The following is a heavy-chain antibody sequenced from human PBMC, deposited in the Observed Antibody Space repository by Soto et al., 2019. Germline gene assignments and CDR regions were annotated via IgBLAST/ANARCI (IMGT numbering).Heavy chain of an antibody. CDR3: ARAGDFWSGYYPTFDY. D-gene: IGHD3-3*01. V-gene: IGHV1-18*01. J-gene: IGHJ4*02. Sequence: GASVKVSCKASGYTFTSYGISWVRQAPGQGLEWMGWISAYDGNTNYAQKLQGRVTMTTDTSTSTAYMELRSLRSDDTAVYYCARAGDFWSGYYPTFDYWGQGTLVTVSS. CDR1: GYTFTSYG. CDR2: ISAYDGNT.